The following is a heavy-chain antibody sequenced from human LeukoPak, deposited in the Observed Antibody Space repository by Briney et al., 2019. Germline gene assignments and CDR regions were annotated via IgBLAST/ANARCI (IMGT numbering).Heavy chain of an antibody. Sequence: SVKVSCKVSGGSLNSMDISWLRQAPGQGLEWMGGTLPILTTTTYAQKFQGRVTITTDESTSTIYMELSGLRSEDAAVYYCARGSVYFDYWGQGTLVTVSS. V-gene: IGHV1-69*05. CDR1: GGSLNSMD. D-gene: IGHD3-10*01. J-gene: IGHJ4*02. CDR3: ARGSVYFDY. CDR2: TLPILTTT.